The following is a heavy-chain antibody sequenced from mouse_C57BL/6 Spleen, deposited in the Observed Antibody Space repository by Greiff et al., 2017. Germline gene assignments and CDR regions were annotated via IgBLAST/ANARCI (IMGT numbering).Heavy chain of an antibody. Sequence: EVKLVESGGDLVKPGGSLKLSCAASGFTFSSYGMSWVRQTPDKRLEWVATISSGGSYTYYPDSVKGRFTISRDNAKNTLYLQMSSLKSEDTAMYYCARQVGGFAYWGQGTLVTVSA. CDR1: GFTFSSYG. CDR2: ISSGGSYT. J-gene: IGHJ3*01. CDR3: ARQVGGFAY. V-gene: IGHV5-6*01.